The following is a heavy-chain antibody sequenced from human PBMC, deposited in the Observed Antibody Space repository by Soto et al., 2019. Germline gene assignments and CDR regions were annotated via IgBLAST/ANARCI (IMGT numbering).Heavy chain of an antibody. CDR2: ISGSGVNT. CDR3: ARLNGADPHYYYGFDV. V-gene: IGHV3-23*01. Sequence: GGSLRLSCAASGFTFNTYAMSWVRQAPGKGPEWVSAISGSGVNTYYLDSVKGRFTISRDNSKNTLYLQMNGLGAEDTAIYYCARLNGADPHYYYGFDVWGQGTTVTVSS. D-gene: IGHD2-8*01. J-gene: IGHJ6*02. CDR1: GFTFNTYA.